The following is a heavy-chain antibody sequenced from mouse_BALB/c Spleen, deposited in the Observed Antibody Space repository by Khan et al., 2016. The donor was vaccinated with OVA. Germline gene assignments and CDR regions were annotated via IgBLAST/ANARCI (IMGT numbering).Heavy chain of an antibody. CDR3: ARGNSDFDY. D-gene: IGHD2-1*01. Sequence: QIQLVQSGPELKKPGETVKISCKASGYTFTNYVMNWVKQAPGKGLKWMGWINTYTGEPTYSDDFKGRFAFSLETSASTAYLQINNLKHEDTATYFCARGNSDFDYWGQGTTLTVSS. V-gene: IGHV9-3-1*01. J-gene: IGHJ2*01. CDR2: INTYTGEP. CDR1: GYTFTNYV.